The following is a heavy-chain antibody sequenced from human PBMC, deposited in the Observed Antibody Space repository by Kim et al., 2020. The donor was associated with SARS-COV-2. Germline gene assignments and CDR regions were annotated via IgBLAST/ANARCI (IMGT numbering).Heavy chain of an antibody. J-gene: IGHJ4*02. V-gene: IGHV1-46*01. CDR3: ARDLRTTMVRGVIRGFDY. D-gene: IGHD3-10*01. Sequence: ASVKVSCKASGYTFTSYYMHWVRQAPGQGLEWMGIINPSGGSTSYAQKFQGRVTMTRDTSTSTVYMELSSLRSEDTAVYYCARDLRTTMVRGVIRGFDYWGQGTLVTVSS. CDR1: GYTFTSYY. CDR2: INPSGGST.